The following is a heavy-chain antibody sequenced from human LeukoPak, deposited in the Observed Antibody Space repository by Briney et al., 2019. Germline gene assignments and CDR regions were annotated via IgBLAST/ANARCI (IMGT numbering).Heavy chain of an antibody. Sequence: SVKVSCKASGGTFSSYVVSWVRQAPGQGLEWMGGIIPRFGATNFAQKFRDRVTISTDESTTTVYMELRSLRSEDTAMYYCARERDSGTTSFNWFDPWGQGTLVTVSS. CDR2: IIPRFGAT. D-gene: IGHD1-1*01. CDR1: GGTFSSYV. CDR3: ARERDSGTTSFNWFDP. V-gene: IGHV1-69*05. J-gene: IGHJ5*02.